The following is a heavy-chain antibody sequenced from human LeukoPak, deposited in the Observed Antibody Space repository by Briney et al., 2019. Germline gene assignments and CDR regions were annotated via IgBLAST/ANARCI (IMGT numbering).Heavy chain of an antibody. Sequence: PSETLSLTCTVSGGSISSTSYYWGWIRQPPGKGLEWIGSIHYSGSTYYNPSLRSRVTMSVDTSKNQSSLKLSSVTAADTAVFYCARQVAGSGWGVGGWYFDLWGRGTLVTVPS. V-gene: IGHV4-39*01. CDR2: IHYSGST. CDR3: ARQVAGSGWGVGGWYFDL. D-gene: IGHD6-19*01. J-gene: IGHJ2*01. CDR1: GGSISSTSYY.